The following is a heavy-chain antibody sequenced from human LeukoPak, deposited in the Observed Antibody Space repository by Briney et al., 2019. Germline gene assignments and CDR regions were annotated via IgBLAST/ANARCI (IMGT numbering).Heavy chain of an antibody. CDR2: IRYDGSNK. CDR1: GFTFSSYG. Sequence: GGSLRLSCAASGFTFSSYGMHWVRQAPGKGLEWVAFIRYDGSNKYYADFVKGRFTISRDNSKNTLYLQMNSLRAEDTAVYYCAKIRSNLGYCSSTSCRGDAFDIWGQGTMVTVSS. V-gene: IGHV3-30*02. J-gene: IGHJ3*02. D-gene: IGHD2-2*01. CDR3: AKIRSNLGYCSSTSCRGDAFDI.